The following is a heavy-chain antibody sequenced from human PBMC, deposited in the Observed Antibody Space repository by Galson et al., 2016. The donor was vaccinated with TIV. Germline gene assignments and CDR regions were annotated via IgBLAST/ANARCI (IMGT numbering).Heavy chain of an antibody. V-gene: IGHV1-69*13. CDR1: GDTFRTYT. CDR3: ARDIPCGGSCYFFDD. D-gene: IGHD2-15*01. Sequence: SVKVSCKASGDTFRTYTVSWVRQAPGQGLEWMGGILPISSTTDYAQNFQGRVTITSDASTSTVHLDFNSLRSEDTAVYFCARDIPCGGSCYFFDDWGQGTLVIVSS. CDR2: ILPISSTT. J-gene: IGHJ4*02.